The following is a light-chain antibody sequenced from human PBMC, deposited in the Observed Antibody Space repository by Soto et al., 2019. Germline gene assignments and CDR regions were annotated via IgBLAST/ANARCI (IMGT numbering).Light chain of an antibody. V-gene: IGKV1-5*03. Sequence: DIQMTQSPSTLSSSVGDRVIITCRASQSIADSLAWYQQKPGKAPKLLIYKASILETGVPSRFSGSGSGTEFTLTIHSLQPGDFATYFCQHYDTYSYIFGQGTKLEIK. CDR3: QHYDTYSYI. CDR2: KAS. J-gene: IGKJ2*01. CDR1: QSIADS.